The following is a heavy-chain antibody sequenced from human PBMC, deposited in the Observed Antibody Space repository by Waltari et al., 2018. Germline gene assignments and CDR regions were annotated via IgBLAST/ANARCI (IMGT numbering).Heavy chain of an antibody. J-gene: IGHJ4*02. D-gene: IGHD1-26*01. CDR2: ISYDGSNK. Sequence: QVQLVESGGGVVQPGRSLRLSCAASGFTFSSYAMPWVRQAPGKGLEWVAVISYDGSNKYYADSVKGRFTISRDNSKNTLYLQMNSLRAEDTAVYYCARDDEPSIVGATPLGYWGQGTLVTVSS. CDR1: GFTFSSYA. CDR3: ARDDEPSIVGATPLGY. V-gene: IGHV3-30-3*01.